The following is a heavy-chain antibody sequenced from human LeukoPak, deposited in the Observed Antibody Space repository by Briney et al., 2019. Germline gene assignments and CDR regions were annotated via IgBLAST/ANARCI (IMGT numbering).Heavy chain of an antibody. Sequence: SETLSLTCTVSGASIRDYYWSWIRQPAGKGLEWIGRIYTSGSTYYSPSLESRVTMSEDTSRNHFSLNLRSVTAADTAVYYCVRDYDKGFDFWGQGILVTVSS. J-gene: IGHJ4*02. CDR1: GASIRDYY. D-gene: IGHD3-9*01. V-gene: IGHV4-4*07. CDR3: VRDYDKGFDF. CDR2: IYTSGST.